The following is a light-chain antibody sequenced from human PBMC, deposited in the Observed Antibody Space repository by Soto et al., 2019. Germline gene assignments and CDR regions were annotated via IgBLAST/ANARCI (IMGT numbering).Light chain of an antibody. CDR3: QQYDNPNLTVT. V-gene: IGKV1-5*03. CDR1: QTISSW. CDR2: KAS. J-gene: IGKJ4*01. Sequence: DIQMTQSPSTLSGSVGDRVTITCRASQTISSWLAWYQQKPGKAPKLLIYKASTLKSGVPSRFSGSGSGTEFTLTISSLQPDDFATYYCQQYDNPNLTVTFGGGTKVEIK.